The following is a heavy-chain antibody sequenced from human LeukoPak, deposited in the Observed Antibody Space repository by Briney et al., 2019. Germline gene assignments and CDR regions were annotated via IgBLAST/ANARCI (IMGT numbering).Heavy chain of an antibody. D-gene: IGHD3-10*01. CDR2: IYSGGST. CDR3: ARLWFGELFLDY. V-gene: IGHV3-66*01. J-gene: IGHJ4*02. CDR1: GFTVSSNY. Sequence: GRSLRLSCAASGFTVSSNYMSWVRQAPGKGLEWVSVIYSGGSTYYADSVKGRFTISRDNSKNTLYLQMNSLRAEDTAVYYCARLWFGELFLDYWGQGTLVTVSS.